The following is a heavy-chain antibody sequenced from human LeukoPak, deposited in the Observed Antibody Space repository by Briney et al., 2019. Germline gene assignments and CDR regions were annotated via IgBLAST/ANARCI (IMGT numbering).Heavy chain of an antibody. CDR3: ARGATDVTRWFDP. CDR2: ISRASDSI. D-gene: IGHD1-1*01. CDR1: GFTFNTYS. V-gene: IGHV3-21*01. Sequence: GGSLRLSCAASGFTFNTYSMSWVRQAPGKGLEWVSIISRASDSIFYADSVKGRFTISRDNAKNSLYLQMNGLRAEDTAVYYCARGATDVTRWFDPWGQGTRVTVSS. J-gene: IGHJ5*02.